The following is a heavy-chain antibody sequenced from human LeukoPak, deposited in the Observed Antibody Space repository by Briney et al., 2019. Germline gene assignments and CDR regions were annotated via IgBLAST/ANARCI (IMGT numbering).Heavy chain of an antibody. CDR1: GGSISSYY. CDR3: ARVSGTARLGFYYYYMDV. V-gene: IGHV4-59*01. J-gene: IGHJ6*03. Sequence: KSSETLSLTCTVSGGSISSYYWSWIRQPPGKGLEWIGYIYYSGSTNYNPSLKSRVTISVDTSKNQFSLKLSSVTAADTAVYYCARVSGTARLGFYYYYMDVWGKGTTVTISS. D-gene: IGHD1/OR15-1a*01. CDR2: IYYSGST.